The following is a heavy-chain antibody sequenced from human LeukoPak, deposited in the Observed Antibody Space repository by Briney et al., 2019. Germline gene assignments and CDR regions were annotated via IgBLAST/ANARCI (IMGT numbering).Heavy chain of an antibody. CDR3: ARALPKGQLDYYYYHMDV. CDR1: GGTFSSYA. V-gene: IGHV1-69*13. Sequence: GASVKVSCKASGGTFSSYAISWVRQAPGQGLEWMGGIIPIFGTANYAQKFQGRVTITADESTSTAYMELSSLRSEDTAVYYCARALPKGQLDYYYYHMDVWGKGTTVTVSS. CDR2: IIPIFGTA. D-gene: IGHD6-6*01. J-gene: IGHJ6*03.